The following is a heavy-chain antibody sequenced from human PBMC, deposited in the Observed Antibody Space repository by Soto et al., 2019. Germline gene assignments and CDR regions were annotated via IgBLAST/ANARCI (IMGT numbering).Heavy chain of an antibody. CDR1: GYTFTSYG. CDR3: ARDVTLTTATTPPDY. D-gene: IGHD4-17*01. V-gene: IGHV1-18*01. J-gene: IGHJ4*02. Sequence: GASVKVSCKASGYTFTSYGISWVRQAPGQGLEWMGWISAYNGNTNYAQKLQGRVTMTTDTSTSTAYMELRSLRSDDTAVYYCARDVTLTTATTPPDYWGQGPLVTVSS. CDR2: ISAYNGNT.